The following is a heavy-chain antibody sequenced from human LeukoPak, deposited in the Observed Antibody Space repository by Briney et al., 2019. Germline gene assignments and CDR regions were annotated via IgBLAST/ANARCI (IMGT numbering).Heavy chain of an antibody. V-gene: IGHV3-23*01. D-gene: IGHD3-10*01. CDR3: AKEVALVVVRGQRGGHFFDF. CDR1: GITFSNAA. CDR2: IVISGGSA. Sequence: GGSLRLSCAASGITFSNAAIHWVRQAPGKRLEWVSGIVISGGSAFYADSVKGRFGISKDTSENTVYLQINSLRADDTAVYFCAKEVALVVVRGQRGGHFFDFWGQGALVTVSS. J-gene: IGHJ4*02.